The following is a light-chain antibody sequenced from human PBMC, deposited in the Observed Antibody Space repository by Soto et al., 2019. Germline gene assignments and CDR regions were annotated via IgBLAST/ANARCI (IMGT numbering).Light chain of an antibody. V-gene: IGKV3-15*01. Sequence: EIVMTQSPATLSVSPGERATLSCRASQSVGANLAWYQQKPGQAPRLLIYGASTRAAGISPRFSGGGSGTELTLTISSLQSEDFGVYCCQQYTYWPRTFGQGTKVGIK. CDR3: QQYTYWPRT. J-gene: IGKJ1*01. CDR1: QSVGAN. CDR2: GAS.